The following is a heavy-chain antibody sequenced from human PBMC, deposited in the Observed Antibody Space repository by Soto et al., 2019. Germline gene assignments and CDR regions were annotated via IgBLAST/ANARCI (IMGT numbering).Heavy chain of an antibody. V-gene: IGHV1-3*01. CDR1: GYTFTSYA. CDR3: ARVGGGYYDSSGYYLGY. CDR2: INAGNGNT. J-gene: IGHJ4*02. D-gene: IGHD3-22*01. Sequence: ASVKVSCKASGYTFTSYAMHWARQAPGQRLEWMGWINAGNGNTKYSQKFQGRVTITRDTSASTAYMELSSLRSEDTAVYYCARVGGGYYDSSGYYLGYWGQGTLVTVS.